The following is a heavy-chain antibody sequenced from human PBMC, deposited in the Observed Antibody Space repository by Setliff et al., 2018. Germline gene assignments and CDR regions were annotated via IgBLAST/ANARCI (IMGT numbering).Heavy chain of an antibody. CDR3: ARGVSGVSWTPRY. J-gene: IGHJ4*02. V-gene: IGHV4-39*01. CDR2: IYYTGIT. Sequence: SETLSLTCTVSGDSINTPTYHWGWVRQPPGKGLEWIGLIYYTGITYYNPSLKSRVTISEDMSENQISLKLNPVTAADTAVYYCARGVSGVSWTPRYWGRGTLFTVSS. D-gene: IGHD2-15*01. CDR1: GDSINTPTYH.